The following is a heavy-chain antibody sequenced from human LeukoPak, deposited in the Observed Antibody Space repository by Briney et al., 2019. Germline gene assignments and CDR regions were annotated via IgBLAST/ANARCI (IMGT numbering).Heavy chain of an antibody. CDR2: INHSGST. CDR3: ASRIRYYYDSSGENGAFDI. D-gene: IGHD3-22*01. V-gene: IGHV4-34*01. Sequence: PSETLSLTCAVYGASFSGYYWSWVRQPPGKGLEWIGEINHSGSTNYNPSLKSRVTISVDTSKNQFSLKLSSVTAADTAVYYCASRIRYYYDSSGENGAFDIWGQGTMVTVSS. CDR1: GASFSGYY. J-gene: IGHJ3*02.